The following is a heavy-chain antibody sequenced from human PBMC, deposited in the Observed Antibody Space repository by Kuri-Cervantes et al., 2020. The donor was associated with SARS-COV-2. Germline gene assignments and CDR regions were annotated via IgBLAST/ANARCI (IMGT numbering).Heavy chain of an antibody. D-gene: IGHD3-3*01. CDR1: GGSISSYY. Sequence: GSLRLSCTVSGGSISSYYWSWIRQPPGKGLEWIGYTSYSGNTNSNPSLKSRVTMSVDTSKNQFSLEMTSVTAADTAIYYCARHYDFWTGYFPFWGQGILVTVSS. CDR2: TSYSGNT. V-gene: IGHV4-59*01. CDR3: ARHYDFWTGYFPF. J-gene: IGHJ4*02.